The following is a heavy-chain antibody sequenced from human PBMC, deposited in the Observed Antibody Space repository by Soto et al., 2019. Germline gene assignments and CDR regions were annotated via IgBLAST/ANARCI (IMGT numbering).Heavy chain of an antibody. V-gene: IGHV1-2*04. CDR1: GGTFSSYA. CDR3: ATTRGIAVAGDAFDI. Sequence: ASVKVSCKASGGTFSSYAISWVRQAPGQGLEWMGWINPNSGGTNYAQKFQGWVTMTRDTSISTAYMELSRLRSDDTAVYYCATTRGIAVAGDAFDIWGQGTMVTVSS. J-gene: IGHJ3*02. D-gene: IGHD6-19*01. CDR2: INPNSGGT.